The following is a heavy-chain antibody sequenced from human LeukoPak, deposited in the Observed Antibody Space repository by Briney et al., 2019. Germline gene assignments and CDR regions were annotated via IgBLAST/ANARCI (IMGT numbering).Heavy chain of an antibody. V-gene: IGHV4-59*01. Sequence: SETLSLTCTVSGGSISSYYWSWIRQPPGKGLEWIGYIYYTGSTNYNPALQSRVTISVDTSKNQFSLKLNSVTAADTAVYFCAREGTDWDNWFDPWGQGTLVTVSS. D-gene: IGHD2-21*01. J-gene: IGHJ5*02. CDR1: GGSISSYY. CDR2: IYYTGST. CDR3: AREGTDWDNWFDP.